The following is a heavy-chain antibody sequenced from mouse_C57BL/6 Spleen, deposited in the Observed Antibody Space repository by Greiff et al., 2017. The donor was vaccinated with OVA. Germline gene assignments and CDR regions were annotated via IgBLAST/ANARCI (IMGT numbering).Heavy chain of an antibody. CDR3: ARSHYYGGSYFDY. J-gene: IGHJ2*01. Sequence: QVQLQQPGAELVKPGASVKLSCKASGYTFTSYWMQWVKQRPGQGLEWIGEIDPSDSYTNYNQKFKGKATLTVDTSSSTAYMQLSSLTSEDSAVYYCARSHYYGGSYFDYWGQGTTLTVSS. D-gene: IGHD1-1*01. CDR2: IDPSDSYT. CDR1: GYTFTSYW. V-gene: IGHV1-50*01.